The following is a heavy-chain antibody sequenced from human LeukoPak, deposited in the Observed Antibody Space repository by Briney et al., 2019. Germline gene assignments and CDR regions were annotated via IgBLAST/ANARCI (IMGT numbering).Heavy chain of an antibody. D-gene: IGHD3-16*01. CDR3: ASQHPHYVPRRHRPFGH. V-gene: IGHV1-69*05. CDR1: GGTFSSYA. CDR2: IIPIFGTA. J-gene: IGHJ1*01. Sequence: SVKVSCKASGGTFSSYAISWVRQAPGQGLEWMGRIIPIFGTANYAQKFQGRVTITTDESTSTAYMELSRLRSEDPAVYYCASQHPHYVPRRHRPFGHWRRGTLVTVSS.